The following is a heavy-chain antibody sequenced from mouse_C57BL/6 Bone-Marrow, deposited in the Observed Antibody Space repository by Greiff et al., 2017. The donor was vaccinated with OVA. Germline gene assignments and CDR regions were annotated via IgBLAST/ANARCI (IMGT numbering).Heavy chain of an antibody. V-gene: IGHV5-4*01. D-gene: IGHD4-1*01. CDR3: ARVLGFAY. J-gene: IGHJ3*01. CDR2: ISDGGSYT. Sequence: EVQLVESGGGLVKPGGSLKLSCAASGFTFSSYAMSWVRQTPEKRLEWVATISDGGSYTYYPDNVKGRFTISRDNAKNNLYLQMSHLKSEDTAMYYCARVLGFAYWGQGTLVTVSA. CDR1: GFTFSSYA.